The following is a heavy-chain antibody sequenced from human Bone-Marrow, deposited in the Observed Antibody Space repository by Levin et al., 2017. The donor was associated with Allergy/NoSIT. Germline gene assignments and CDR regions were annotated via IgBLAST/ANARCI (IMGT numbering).Heavy chain of an antibody. Sequence: SQTLSLTCTVSGGSISNTYWNWIRQPPGKGLEWIGYIYYSGRTNYNPSLKSRITMSVDTSKNQLSLKLSSVTAADTAVYYCARARGRELYNDFWGQGTRVTVSS. J-gene: IGHJ4*02. CDR1: GGSISNTY. D-gene: IGHD1-26*01. CDR3: ARARGRELYNDF. CDR2: IYYSGRT. V-gene: IGHV4-59*01.